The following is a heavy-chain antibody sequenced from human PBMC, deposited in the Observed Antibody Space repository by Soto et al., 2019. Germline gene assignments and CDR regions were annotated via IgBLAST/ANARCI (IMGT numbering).Heavy chain of an antibody. Sequence: SETLSLTCTVSGGSISSSSYYWGWIRQPPGKGLEWIGSIYYSGSTYHNPSLKSRVTISVDTSKNQFSLKLSSVTAADTAVYYCARQYGSGSYSFDYWGQGSLVTVSS. CDR1: GGSISSSSYY. J-gene: IGHJ4*02. CDR3: ARQYGSGSYSFDY. D-gene: IGHD3-10*01. V-gene: IGHV4-39*01. CDR2: IYYSGST.